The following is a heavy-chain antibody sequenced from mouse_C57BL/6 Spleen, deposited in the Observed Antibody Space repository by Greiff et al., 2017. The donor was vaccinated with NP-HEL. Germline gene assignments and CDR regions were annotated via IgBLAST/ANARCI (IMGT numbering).Heavy chain of an antibody. J-gene: IGHJ2*01. CDR2: IYPGDGDT. D-gene: IGHD2-4*01. CDR1: GYAFSSSW. Sequence: LQESGPELVKPGASVKISCKASGYAFSSSWMNWVKQRPGKGLEWIGRIYPGDGDTNYNGKFKGKATLTADKSSSTAYMQLSSLTSEDSAVYFCASGDYDYDDYWGQGTTLTVSS. V-gene: IGHV1-82*01. CDR3: ASGDYDYDDY.